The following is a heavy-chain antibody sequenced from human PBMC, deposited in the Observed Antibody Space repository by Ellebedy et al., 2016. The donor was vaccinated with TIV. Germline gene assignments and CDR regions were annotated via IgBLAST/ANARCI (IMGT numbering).Heavy chain of an antibody. J-gene: IGHJ4*02. Sequence: SVKVSXKASGGTFSSFAISWVRQAPGQGLEWMGVIIPIFGTANYAQKLQGRVTITADEFTRTAYMELSSLSSEDTAMYYCASAYYGSETYYTDWGQGTLVTVSS. CDR1: GGTFSSFA. CDR2: IIPIFGTA. CDR3: ASAYYGSETYYTD. V-gene: IGHV1-69*13. D-gene: IGHD3-10*01.